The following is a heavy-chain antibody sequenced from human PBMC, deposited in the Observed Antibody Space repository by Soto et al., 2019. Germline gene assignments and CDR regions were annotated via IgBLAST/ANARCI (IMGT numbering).Heavy chain of an antibody. Sequence: ASVKVSCKASGYTFTSYGISWVRQAPGQGLEWMGWINPSGGSTGYAQKFQGRVTMTRDTSTSTVYMELSSLRSEDTAVYYCARNILYYYGMDVRGQGTTVTVSS. CDR3: ARNILYYYGMDV. CDR1: GYTFTSYG. V-gene: IGHV1-46*01. J-gene: IGHJ6*02. CDR2: INPSGGST.